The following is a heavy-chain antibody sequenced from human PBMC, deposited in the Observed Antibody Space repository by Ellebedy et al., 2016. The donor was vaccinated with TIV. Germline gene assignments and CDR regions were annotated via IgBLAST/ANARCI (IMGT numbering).Heavy chain of an antibody. V-gene: IGHV3-23*01. CDR2: ISGSGGST. CDR1: GFTFSSYA. Sequence: GESLKISCAASGFTFSSYAMSWVRQAPGKGLEWVSAISGSGGSTYYADSVKGRFTISRDNSKNTLYLQMNSLRAEDTAVYYCARDVRRDYYGMDVWGQGTTVTVSS. J-gene: IGHJ6*02. CDR3: ARDVRRDYYGMDV.